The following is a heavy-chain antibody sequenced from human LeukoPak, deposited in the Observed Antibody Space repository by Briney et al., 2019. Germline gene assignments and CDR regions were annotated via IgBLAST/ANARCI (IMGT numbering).Heavy chain of an antibody. Sequence: SETLSLTCAVYGGSFSGYYWSWIRQPPGKGLEWIGYIYYSGSTNYNPSLKSRVTISVDTSKNQFSLKLSSVTAADTAVYYCARVGGTNYYYYGMDVWGQGTTVTVSS. V-gene: IGHV4-59*01. D-gene: IGHD1-26*01. CDR3: ARVGGTNYYYYGMDV. J-gene: IGHJ6*02. CDR2: IYYSGST. CDR1: GGSFSGYY.